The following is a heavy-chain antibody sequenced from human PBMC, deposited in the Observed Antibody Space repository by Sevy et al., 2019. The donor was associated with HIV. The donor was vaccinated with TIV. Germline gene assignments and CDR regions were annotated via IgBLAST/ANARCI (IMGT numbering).Heavy chain of an antibody. Sequence: GESLKISCAAAGFTFNSHAMTWVRQAPGKGLEWVAAISGSGESTYYAGAVKGRFTISRDNSKNTLYLQINSLRAEDTAVYYCAKSSLPYGDYHFDQWGQGTLVTVSS. J-gene: IGHJ4*01. CDR2: ISGSGEST. CDR1: GFTFNSHA. CDR3: AKSSLPYGDYHFDQ. D-gene: IGHD4-17*01. V-gene: IGHV3-23*01.